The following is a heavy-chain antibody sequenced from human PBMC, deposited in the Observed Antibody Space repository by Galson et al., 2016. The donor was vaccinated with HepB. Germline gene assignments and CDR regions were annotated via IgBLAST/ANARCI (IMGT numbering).Heavy chain of an antibody. CDR1: GFTSAFTLTNYA. CDR3: ARGDYYGSGNYSNWFDP. Sequence: LRLSCAASGFTSAFTLTNYAMHWARQAPGKGLEWVAVISYNGNNQYYADSVKGRFTISRDISTNILYLQMNSLRPEDTAVYYCARGDYYGSGNYSNWFDPWGQGTLVTVSS. D-gene: IGHD3-10*01. J-gene: IGHJ5*02. CDR2: ISYNGNNQ. V-gene: IGHV3-30-3*01.